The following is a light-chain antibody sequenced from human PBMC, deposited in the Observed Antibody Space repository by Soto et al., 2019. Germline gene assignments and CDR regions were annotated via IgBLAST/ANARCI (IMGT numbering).Light chain of an antibody. Sequence: EIVMTQSPATLSVSPGERATLSCRASQSISGNLAWYQQKPGQTPRLIIYGASTRAAGMPARFSGSGSGTEFTLTISSLQSEDFAVYYCQQFNNWPELSFGGGTKVEIK. V-gene: IGKV3-15*01. J-gene: IGKJ4*01. CDR2: GAS. CDR3: QQFNNWPELS. CDR1: QSISGN.